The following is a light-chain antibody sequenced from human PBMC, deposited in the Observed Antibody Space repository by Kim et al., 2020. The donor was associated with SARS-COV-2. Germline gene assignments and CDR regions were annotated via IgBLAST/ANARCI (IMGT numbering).Light chain of an antibody. CDR2: SND. V-gene: IGLV1-44*01. CDR1: NSNIGSNV. CDR3: AAWDDSLNGSV. J-gene: IGLJ3*02. Sequence: RVTISCSGSNSNIGSNVVNWYQQLPGTAPKLLIYSNDYRPSGVPDRFSGSKSGTSASLDISGLQSEDEADYYCAAWDDSLNGSVFGGGTQLTVL.